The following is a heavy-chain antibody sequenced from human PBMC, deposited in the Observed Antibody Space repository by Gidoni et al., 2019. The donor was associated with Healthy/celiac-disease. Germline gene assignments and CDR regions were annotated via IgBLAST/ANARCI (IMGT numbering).Heavy chain of an antibody. CDR3: AKDVTYGGTLF. D-gene: IGHD2-15*01. Sequence: EVQLLESGGGLVQPGGSLRLSCAASGFTFSSYAMIWVRQAPGKGLEWVSAISCSGGSTYYADSVKGRFTISRDNSKNTLYLQMNSLRAEDTAVYYCAKDVTYGGTLFWGQGTLVTVSS. V-gene: IGHV3-23*01. CDR1: GFTFSSYA. J-gene: IGHJ4*02. CDR2: ISCSGGST.